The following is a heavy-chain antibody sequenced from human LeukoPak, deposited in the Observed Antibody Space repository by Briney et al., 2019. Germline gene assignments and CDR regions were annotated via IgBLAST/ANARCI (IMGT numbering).Heavy chain of an antibody. Sequence: GASVKVSCKASGYTFTSYGISWVRQAPGQGLEWMGWISAYNGNTNYAQKLQGRVTMTADTSTSTAYLELRSLRSDDTAVYYCARQMSYVPGNYLAAAYAFDYWGQGTLVTVSS. V-gene: IGHV1-18*01. CDR3: ARQMSYVPGNYLAAAYAFDY. J-gene: IGHJ4*02. CDR1: GYTFTSYG. D-gene: IGHD3-10*01. CDR2: ISAYNGNT.